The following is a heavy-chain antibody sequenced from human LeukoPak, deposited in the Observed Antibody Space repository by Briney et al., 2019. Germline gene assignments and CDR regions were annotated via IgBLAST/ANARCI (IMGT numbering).Heavy chain of an antibody. Sequence: PGESLRLSCAASGFTFSDYTMNWVRQAPGRGLEWLASFSISSSVIYYADSVKGRFTISRDNAKNTLFLHMDSLRGEDTSHYYCARDLGARGHWGQGTLVIVSS. CDR3: ARDLGARGH. CDR1: GFTFSDYT. D-gene: IGHD3-16*01. J-gene: IGHJ4*02. CDR2: FSISSSVI. V-gene: IGHV3-21*01.